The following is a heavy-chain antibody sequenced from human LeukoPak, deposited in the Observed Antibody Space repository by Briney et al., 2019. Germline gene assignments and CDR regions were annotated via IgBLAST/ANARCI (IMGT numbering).Heavy chain of an antibody. CDR1: GYTFTSYY. V-gene: IGHV1-46*01. J-gene: IGHJ4*02. D-gene: IGHD3-22*01. CDR2: INPSGGST. Sequence: AAVKVTCKASGYTFTSYYIHWVRQAPGQGLEWMGIINPSGGSTSYAQKFQGRVTMTRDTSTSTVYMELSSLRSEDTAVYYCARASDRSNFDYWGQGTLVSVPS. CDR3: ARASDRSNFDY.